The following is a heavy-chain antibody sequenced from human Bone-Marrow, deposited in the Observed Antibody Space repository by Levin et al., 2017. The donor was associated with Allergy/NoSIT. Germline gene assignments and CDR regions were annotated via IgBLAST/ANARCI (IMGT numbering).Heavy chain of an antibody. D-gene: IGHD4-17*01. CDR2: YYNNGDT. Sequence: SETLSHTCTVSGDSITNSAYHWDWVRQSPGKGLEWIGYYYNNGDTDYNPSLKGRVTISVDTSRNQFSLRLNSVTVADTAVYYCARNGPFYYGMDVWGQGTTVTVSS. CDR3: ARNGPFYYGMDV. V-gene: IGHV4-30-4*01. CDR1: GDSITNSAYH. J-gene: IGHJ6*02.